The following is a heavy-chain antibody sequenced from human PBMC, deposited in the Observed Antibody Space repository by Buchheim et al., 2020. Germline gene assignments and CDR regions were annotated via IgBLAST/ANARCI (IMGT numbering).Heavy chain of an antibody. D-gene: IGHD1-14*01. CDR2: IDPSDSYN. J-gene: IGHJ3*02. CDR1: GYSFTNYW. CDR3: ARPQNRFETLDAFDI. V-gene: IGHV5-10-1*03. Sequence: EVQLVQSGAEVKKPGESLRISCKGSGYSFTNYWISWVRQMPGKGLEWMGRIDPSDSYNNYSPSFQGHVTISADNSITTAYLQWSSLNASDTAMYYCARPQNRFETLDAFDIWGQGT.